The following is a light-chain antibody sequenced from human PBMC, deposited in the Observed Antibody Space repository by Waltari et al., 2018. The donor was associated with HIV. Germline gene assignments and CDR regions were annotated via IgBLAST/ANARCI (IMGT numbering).Light chain of an antibody. CDR2: AAS. J-gene: IGKJ1*01. Sequence: DIQMTQSPPSLSASIGARVTINCRASQNVDTYLSWYQHKPRRPPKLLIYAASSLLDGVPSRCSGSGSGTDFNLTINSLQPEDFATYDCQHSFTVPRTFGQGTKVEV. V-gene: IGKV1-39*01. CDR3: QHSFTVPRT. CDR1: QNVDTY.